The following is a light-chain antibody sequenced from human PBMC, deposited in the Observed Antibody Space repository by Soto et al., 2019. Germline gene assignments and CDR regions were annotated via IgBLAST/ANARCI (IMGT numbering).Light chain of an antibody. CDR3: QTWGTGIQVI. J-gene: IGLJ2*01. CDR2: LNSDGSH. CDR1: SGHSTYA. V-gene: IGLV4-69*01. Sequence: QLVLTQSPSASASLGASVKLTCTLSSGHSTYAIAWHQQQPEKGPRYLMKLNSDGSHSKGDGIPDRFSGSSSGAERYLTISSRQSEDEADDYCQTWGTGIQVIFGGGTKLTVL.